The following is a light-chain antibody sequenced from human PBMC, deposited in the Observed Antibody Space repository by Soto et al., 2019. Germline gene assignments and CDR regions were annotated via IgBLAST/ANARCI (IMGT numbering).Light chain of an antibody. V-gene: IGKV1-8*01. CDR1: QGISSY. CDR2: AAS. CDR3: QQYYSYPRVT. J-gene: IGKJ2*01. Sequence: AIRMTQSPSSLSASTGDRVTITCRASQGISSYLAWYQQKPGKAPKLLIYAASTLQSEAPSRFSGSGSRTDFTLTISCLHSEDFATYDCQQYYSYPRVTFGQGTKLEIK.